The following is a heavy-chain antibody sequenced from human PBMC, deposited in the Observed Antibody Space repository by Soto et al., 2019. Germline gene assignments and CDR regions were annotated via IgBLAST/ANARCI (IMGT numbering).Heavy chain of an antibody. CDR1: GGSISRYY. CDR3: ARAPSYYETLTGYYPYYMDV. Sequence: PSETLSLTCTVSGGSISRYYWSWIRQPPGKGLEWIGYIYYSGSTKYNPSLKSRITISVDTSKNQFSLKLSSATAADTAVYYCARAPSYYETLTGYYPYYMDVWGKGTTVTVSS. CDR2: IYYSGST. J-gene: IGHJ6*03. D-gene: IGHD3-9*01. V-gene: IGHV4-59*01.